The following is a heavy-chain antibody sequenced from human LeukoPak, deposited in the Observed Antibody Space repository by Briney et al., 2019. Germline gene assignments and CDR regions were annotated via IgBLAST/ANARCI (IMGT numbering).Heavy chain of an antibody. CDR2: ISGSGGST. V-gene: IGHV3-23*01. J-gene: IGHJ3*02. D-gene: IGHD1-26*01. Sequence: GGSLRLSCAASGFTFSSYAMSWVRQAPGKGLEWVSAISGSGGSTYYADSVKGRFTISRDNSKNTLYLQMNSLRAEDTAVYYCAPIVGATGLAFDIWGQGTMVTVSS. CDR1: GFTFSSYA. CDR3: APIVGATGLAFDI.